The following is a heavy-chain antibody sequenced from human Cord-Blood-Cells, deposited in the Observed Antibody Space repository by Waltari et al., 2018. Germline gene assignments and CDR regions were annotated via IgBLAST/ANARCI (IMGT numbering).Heavy chain of an antibody. CDR1: GYTFTSYA. CDR3: ARDLTPNTLGYCSGGSCYYYYYGMDV. Sequence: ASVKVSCKASGYTFTSYAMHWVRQAPGQRLEWMGWINAGNGNTKYSQKFQGRVTITRDTSASTAYMELSSLRSEDTAVYYCARDLTPNTLGYCSGGSCYYYYYGMDVWGQGTTVTVSS. J-gene: IGHJ6*02. CDR2: INAGNGNT. D-gene: IGHD2-15*01. V-gene: IGHV1-3*01.